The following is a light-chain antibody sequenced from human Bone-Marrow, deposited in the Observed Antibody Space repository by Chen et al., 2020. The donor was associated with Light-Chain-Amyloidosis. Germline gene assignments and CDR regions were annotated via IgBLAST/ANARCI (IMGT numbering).Light chain of an antibody. V-gene: IGLV3-25*03. CDR3: QSADSSGTYEVI. CDR1: DLPTKY. CDR2: RDT. Sequence: SYELTQPPSVSVSPGQTARHTCSGDDLPTKYAYWYQQKPGKAPVLVIHRDTERPSGISERFSGSSSGTTATLTISGVQAEDEADYHCQSADSSGTYEVIFGGGTKLPFL. J-gene: IGLJ2*01.